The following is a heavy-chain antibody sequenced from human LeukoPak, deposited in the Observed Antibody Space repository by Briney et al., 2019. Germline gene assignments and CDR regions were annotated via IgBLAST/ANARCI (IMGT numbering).Heavy chain of an antibody. CDR3: AKDRYYGSGTDSLVYFDY. CDR1: GGSISSYY. V-gene: IGHV4-59*01. CDR2: IYYSGST. D-gene: IGHD3-10*01. J-gene: IGHJ4*02. Sequence: PSETLSLTCTVSGGSISSYYWSWIRQPPGKGLEWIGYIYYSGSTNYNPSLRSRVTISVDTSKNQFALKLSSVTAADTAVYYCAKDRYYGSGTDSLVYFDYWGQGTLVTVSS.